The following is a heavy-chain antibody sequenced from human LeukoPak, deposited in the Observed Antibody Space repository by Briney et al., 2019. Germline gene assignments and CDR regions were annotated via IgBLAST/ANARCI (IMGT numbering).Heavy chain of an antibody. CDR1: GYTLTELS. CDR3: ATVYSSSWYFDY. J-gene: IGHJ4*02. Sequence: ASVTVSCKVSGYTLTELSMHWVRQAPGKGLEWMGGFDPEDGETIYAQKFQGRVTMTEDTSTDTAYMELSSLRSEDTAVYYCATVYSSSWYFDYWGQGTLVTVSS. V-gene: IGHV1-24*01. D-gene: IGHD6-13*01. CDR2: FDPEDGET.